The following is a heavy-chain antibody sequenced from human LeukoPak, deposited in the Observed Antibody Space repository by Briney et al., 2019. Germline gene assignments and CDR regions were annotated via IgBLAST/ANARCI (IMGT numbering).Heavy chain of an antibody. D-gene: IGHD3-10*01. J-gene: IGHJ5*02. V-gene: IGHV1-2*02. Sequence: ASVTVSCTASGYTFTGYYMHWVRQAPGQGLEWMGWINPNSGGTNYAQKFQGRVTMTRDTSISTAYMELSRLRSDDTAVYYCARVIWFGELLGSEPWGQGTLVTVSS. CDR3: ARVIWFGELLGSEP. CDR2: INPNSGGT. CDR1: GYTFTGYY.